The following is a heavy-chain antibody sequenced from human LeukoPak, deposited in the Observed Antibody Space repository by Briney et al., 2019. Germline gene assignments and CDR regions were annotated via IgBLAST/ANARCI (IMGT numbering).Heavy chain of an antibody. Sequence: ASVKVSCKSSGYTFTSYGISWVRQAPGQGLEWMGWINPNSGGTNYAQKFQGRVTMTRDTSISTAYMELSRLRSDDTAVYYCARDFRGTGGVLRQWLVEVGYWGQGTLVTVSS. J-gene: IGHJ4*02. D-gene: IGHD6-19*01. CDR3: ARDFRGTGGVLRQWLVEVGY. CDR2: INPNSGGT. CDR1: GYTFTSYG. V-gene: IGHV1-2*02.